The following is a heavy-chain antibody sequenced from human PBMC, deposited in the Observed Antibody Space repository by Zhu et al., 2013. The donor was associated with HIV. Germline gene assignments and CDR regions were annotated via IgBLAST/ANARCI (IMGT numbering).Heavy chain of an antibody. V-gene: IGHV1-18*01. CDR1: GYTFTRFG. Sequence: SGYTFTRFGISWVRQAPGQGLEWMGWISAYNGNTNYAQKLQGRVTMTTDTSTSTAYMELRSLRSDDTAVYYCAREPLLYSWYFDLWGRGTLVTVSS. J-gene: IGHJ2*01. CDR3: AREPLLYSWYFDL. CDR2: ISAYNGNT. D-gene: IGHD2-8*01.